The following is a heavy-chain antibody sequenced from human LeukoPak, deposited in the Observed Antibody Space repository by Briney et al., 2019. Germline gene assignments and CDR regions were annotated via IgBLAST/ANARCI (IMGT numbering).Heavy chain of an antibody. CDR3: AEYYDSSGPIDY. CDR1: GGSISSSIYY. D-gene: IGHD3-22*01. CDR2: IFYSGST. Sequence: SQTLSLTCTVSGGSISSSIYYWGWIRQPPGKGLEWIGSIFYSGSTYYNPSLKSRVTISVDTSKNQFSLKLSSVTAADTAVYYCAEYYDSSGPIDYWGQGTLVTVSS. J-gene: IGHJ4*02. V-gene: IGHV4-39*01.